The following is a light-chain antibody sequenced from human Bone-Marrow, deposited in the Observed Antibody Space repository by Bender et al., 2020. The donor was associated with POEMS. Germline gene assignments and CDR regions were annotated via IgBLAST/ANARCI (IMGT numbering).Light chain of an antibody. Sequence: QSVVTQPPSLSEAPRQRVTIPCSGSSSNIGNHGVNWYQQLPGEAPKLLIYSDDLLTPGVSDRFSASKSGTSASLAISELQSEDEALYYCSAWDDSLSGWVVGGGTKLTVL. CDR2: SDD. CDR3: SAWDDSLSGWV. V-gene: IGLV1-36*01. J-gene: IGLJ3*02. CDR1: SSNIGNHG.